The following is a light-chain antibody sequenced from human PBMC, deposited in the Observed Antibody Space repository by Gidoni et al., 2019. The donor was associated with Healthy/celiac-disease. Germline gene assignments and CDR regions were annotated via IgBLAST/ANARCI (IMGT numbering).Light chain of an antibody. Sequence: EIVLTQSPGTLSLSPGERATLSCRASQSVSSSYLAWYQQKPCQAPRLLIYGASSRATGIPDRFSGSGSGTDFTLPISRLDPEDFAVYYCQQYGSSPGCSFGQGTKLEIK. V-gene: IGKV3-20*01. CDR3: QQYGSSPGCS. CDR1: QSVSSSY. J-gene: IGKJ2*04. CDR2: GAS.